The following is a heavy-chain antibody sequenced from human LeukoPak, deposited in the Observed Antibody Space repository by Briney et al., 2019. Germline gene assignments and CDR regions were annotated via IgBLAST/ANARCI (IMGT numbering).Heavy chain of an antibody. CDR1: GFTFSSYD. CDR2: IWHDGRNK. V-gene: IGHV3-33*03. CDR3: AIDEGKENGMDV. Sequence: GGSLRLSCAASGFTFSSYDMHWDRQAPGKGLEWVAVIWHDGRNKEYADSVKGRFTISRDNSKNTLYLQMNSLRAEDTAVYCCAIDEGKENGMDVWGQGTTVTVS. J-gene: IGHJ6*02.